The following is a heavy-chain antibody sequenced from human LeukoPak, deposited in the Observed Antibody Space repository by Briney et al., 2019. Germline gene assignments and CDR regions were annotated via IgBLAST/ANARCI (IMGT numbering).Heavy chain of an antibody. Sequence: SETLSLTCNVSHGSMVDHYWSWIRQPPGKGLEWIGYIYYSGSTNYNPSLKSRVTISVDTSKNQFSLKLSSVTAADTAVYYCARAERGYSYGYGYYYYYMDVWGKGTTVTVSS. D-gene: IGHD5-18*01. J-gene: IGHJ6*03. CDR3: ARAERGYSYGYGYYYYYMDV. CDR2: IYYSGST. CDR1: HGSMVDHY. V-gene: IGHV4-59*11.